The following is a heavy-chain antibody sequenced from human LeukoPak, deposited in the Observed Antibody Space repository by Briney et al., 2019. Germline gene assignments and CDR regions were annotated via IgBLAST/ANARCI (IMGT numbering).Heavy chain of an antibody. D-gene: IGHD2-2*01. J-gene: IGHJ4*02. CDR2: INHSGST. CDR1: GGSFSGYY. V-gene: IGHV4-34*01. CDR3: ARGEGAVVPRTFDY. Sequence: AETLSLTCAVYGGSFSGYYWSWIRQPPGKGLEWIGEINHSGSTNYNPSLKSRVTISVDTSKNQFSLKLSSATDASTAVSSCARGEGAVVPRTFDYWGRGTLVTVSS.